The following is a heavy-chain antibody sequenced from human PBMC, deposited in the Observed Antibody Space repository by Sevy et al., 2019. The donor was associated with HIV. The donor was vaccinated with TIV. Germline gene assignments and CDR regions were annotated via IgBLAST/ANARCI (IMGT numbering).Heavy chain of an antibody. CDR3: EGEGDDYCTESDCNKNWFDP. CDR2: ISSSGALV. J-gene: IGHJ5*02. Sequence: GGSLRLSCAASGFTFSDYYMGWFRQAPGKGLEWVSYISSSGALVFYADSVEGRFTSSRDNSKNSLFLQMNSLRAEDTAISYCEGEGDDYCTESDCNKNWFDPWGQGTLVTVSS. D-gene: IGHD2-8*02. CDR1: GFTFSDYY. V-gene: IGHV3-11*01.